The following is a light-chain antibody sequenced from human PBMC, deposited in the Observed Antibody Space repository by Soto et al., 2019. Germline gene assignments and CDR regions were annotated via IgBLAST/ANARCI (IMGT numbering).Light chain of an antibody. CDR2: DVS. CDR1: SSDVGGYNY. CDR3: SSYTSSSVGV. V-gene: IGLV2-14*01. J-gene: IGLJ1*01. Sequence: QSALTQPASVSGSPGQSITISCTGTSSDVGGYNYVSWYQQHPGKAPKLMIYDVSNRPSGVSNRCSGSKSGNTASLTISGLQAEDEADYYCSSYTSSSVGVFGTGTKVTVL.